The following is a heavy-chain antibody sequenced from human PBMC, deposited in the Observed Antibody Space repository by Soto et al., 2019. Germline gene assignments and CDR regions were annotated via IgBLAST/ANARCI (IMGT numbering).Heavy chain of an antibody. D-gene: IGHD4-17*01. Sequence: ASVKVSCKASGYTFANYGISWLRQAPGQGLEWIGWISAYNGNTNYAQKFQGRVTMTTHTSTSTAYMELGSLRSDDTAVYFCARDLSEVAYRDNPTFHYWGQGTLVTVSS. CDR1: GYTFANYG. V-gene: IGHV1-18*01. CDR2: ISAYNGNT. CDR3: ARDLSEVAYRDNPTFHY. J-gene: IGHJ4*02.